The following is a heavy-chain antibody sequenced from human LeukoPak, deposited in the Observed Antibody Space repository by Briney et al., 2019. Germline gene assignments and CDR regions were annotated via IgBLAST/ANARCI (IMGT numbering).Heavy chain of an antibody. J-gene: IGHJ5*02. V-gene: IGHV4-39*01. D-gene: IGHD4-17*01. Sequence: SETLSLTCTVSGGSISSNSYQWGWIRQPPGKGLEWIGSISDSGSTYYNPSLKSRVTISVDMSKNQFSLRLSSVAAADTAVYYCARRTPATVTERFDPWGQGTLVTVSS. CDR1: GGSISSNSYQ. CDR3: ARRTPATVTERFDP. CDR2: ISDSGST.